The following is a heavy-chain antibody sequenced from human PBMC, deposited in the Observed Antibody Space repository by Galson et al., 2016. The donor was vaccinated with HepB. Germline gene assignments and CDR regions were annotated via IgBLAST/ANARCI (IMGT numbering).Heavy chain of an antibody. CDR2: ISASGGST. J-gene: IGHJ3*02. CDR3: AKGHYYDSSGDAFDI. Sequence: SLRLSCAASGFTFTGYAMTWVRQAPGKGLEWVSIISASGGSTHYADSVRGRFTISRDNSKNPLYLQMNSLRAEDTAVYYCAKGHYYDSSGDAFDIWGQGTMVTVSS. V-gene: IGHV3-23*01. D-gene: IGHD3-22*01. CDR1: GFTFTGYA.